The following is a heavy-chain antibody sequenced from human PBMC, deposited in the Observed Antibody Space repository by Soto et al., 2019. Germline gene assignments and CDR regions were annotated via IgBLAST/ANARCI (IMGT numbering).Heavy chain of an antibody. Sequence: QLLESGGGLVQPGGSLRLSCVASGFPFSNYAMTWVRQAPGKGLEWVSALSGSGVSTYYADSVMGRFTISRDTSKNTVYLQMNSLRDEDTAVYYCAKIESRFFYDSTGYYPFDYWGQGTLVTVSS. D-gene: IGHD3-22*01. CDR3: AKIESRFFYDSTGYYPFDY. J-gene: IGHJ4*02. V-gene: IGHV3-23*01. CDR2: LSGSGVST. CDR1: GFPFSNYA.